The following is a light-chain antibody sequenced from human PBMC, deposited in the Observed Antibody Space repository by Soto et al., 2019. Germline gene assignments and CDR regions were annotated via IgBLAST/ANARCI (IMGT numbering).Light chain of an antibody. CDR1: SSDVGGYNY. Sequence: QSVLTQPASVSGSPGQSITISCTGTSSDVGGYNYVSWYQQHPGKAPKLMIYEVSNRPSGVSNRFSGSKSGNTASLTISGLQAEDEADYYCSIYTTSSGYVFGTGTKVTVL. CDR2: EVS. V-gene: IGLV2-14*01. J-gene: IGLJ1*01. CDR3: SIYTTSSGYV.